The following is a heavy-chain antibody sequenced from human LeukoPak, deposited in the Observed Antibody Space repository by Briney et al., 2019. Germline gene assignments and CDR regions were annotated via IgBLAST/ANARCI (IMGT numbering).Heavy chain of an antibody. CDR3: ARALRAFDI. Sequence: SETLFLTCTVSGGSISSYYWSWIRQPPGKGLEWIGYIYYSGSTNYNPSLKSRVTISVDTSKNQFSLKLSSVTAADTAVYYCARALRAFDIWGQGTMVTVSS. J-gene: IGHJ3*02. CDR2: IYYSGST. CDR1: GGSISSYY. V-gene: IGHV4-59*01.